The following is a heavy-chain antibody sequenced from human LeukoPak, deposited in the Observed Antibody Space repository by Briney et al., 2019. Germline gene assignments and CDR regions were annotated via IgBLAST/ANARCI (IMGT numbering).Heavy chain of an antibody. CDR2: IWSDSAEI. CDR3: ASSPGDPGVAGLFDY. Sequence: PGGSLRLSCAASGFIFSRYTINWVRQAPGKGLEWVSSIWSDSAEIHYADSVKGRFTISRDNAKDSLYLQMNSLRAEDSAVYYCASSPGDPGVAGLFDYWGQGTLVTVSS. V-gene: IGHV3-21*01. CDR1: GFIFSRYT. D-gene: IGHD6-19*01. J-gene: IGHJ4*02.